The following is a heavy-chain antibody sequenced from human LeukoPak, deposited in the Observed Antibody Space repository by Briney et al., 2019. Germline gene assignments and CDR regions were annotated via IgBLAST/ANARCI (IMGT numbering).Heavy chain of an antibody. V-gene: IGHV3-7*01. CDR1: GFTLSSYS. D-gene: IGHD3-16*01. CDR2: INPDGSQK. CDR3: VRQMIRFWFDP. Sequence: PGGSLRLSCAASGFTLSSYSMNWVRQAPGKGLEWVADINPDGSQKYSVDSVKGRFTISRDNAKNSLFLQMNSLRAEDTAVYYCVRQMIRFWFDPWGQGTQVTVSS. J-gene: IGHJ5*02.